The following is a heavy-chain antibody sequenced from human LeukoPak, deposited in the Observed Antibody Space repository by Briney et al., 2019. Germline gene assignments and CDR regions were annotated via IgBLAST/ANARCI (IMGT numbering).Heavy chain of an antibody. CDR1: GGTFSSYT. D-gene: IGHD3-22*01. Sequence: ASVKVSCKASGGTFSSYTISWVRQAPGQGLEWMGRIIPILGIANYAQKFQGRVTITADKSTSTAYMELSSLRAEDTAVYYCAKCPLDSSGYYTHWGQGTLVTVSS. V-gene: IGHV1-69*02. CDR2: IIPILGIA. J-gene: IGHJ4*02. CDR3: AKCPLDSSGYYTH.